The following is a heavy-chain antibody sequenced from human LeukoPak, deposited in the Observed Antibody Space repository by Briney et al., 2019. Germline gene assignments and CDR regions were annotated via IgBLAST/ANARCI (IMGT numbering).Heavy chain of an antibody. CDR2: ISGYNDNT. V-gene: IGHV1-18*01. D-gene: IGHD6-19*01. J-gene: IGHJ4*02. CDR1: VYTFTSYG. CDR3: ARPYHSGSYDY. Sequence: GASVKVSSKASVYTFTSYGISWVRPAPEQGLECVGWISGYNDNTNYAQKFQGRVTMTTVTSTTTAYMELRRLRSDDSAVYYCARPYHSGSYDYWGQGTLVTVSS.